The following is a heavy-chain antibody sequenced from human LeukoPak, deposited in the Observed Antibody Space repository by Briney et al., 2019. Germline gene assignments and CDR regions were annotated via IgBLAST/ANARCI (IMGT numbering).Heavy chain of an antibody. V-gene: IGHV1-46*01. J-gene: IGHJ4*02. CDR3: ARDVGARGIVGATPDY. CDR1: GYTFISYY. Sequence: ASVKVSCKAFGYTFISYYMHWVRQAPGQGLEWMGIINPSGGSTSYAQKFQGRVTMTRDTSTSTVYMELSSLRSEDTAVYYCARDVGARGIVGATPDYWGQGTLVTVSS. CDR2: INPSGGST. D-gene: IGHD1-26*01.